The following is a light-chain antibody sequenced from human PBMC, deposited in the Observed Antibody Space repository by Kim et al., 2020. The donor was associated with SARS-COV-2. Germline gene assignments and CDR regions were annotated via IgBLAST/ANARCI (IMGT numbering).Light chain of an antibody. Sequence: EIVMTQSPATLSVSPGERATLSCRAGQSISSNIAWYQQKPGQAPRLLIFGASTRATGIPARFSGSGSGTEFTLTITSLQSEDFAVYYCQQYYSWPLTFGGGTKVDIK. V-gene: IGKV3-15*01. CDR1: QSISSN. CDR2: GAS. J-gene: IGKJ4*01. CDR3: QQYYSWPLT.